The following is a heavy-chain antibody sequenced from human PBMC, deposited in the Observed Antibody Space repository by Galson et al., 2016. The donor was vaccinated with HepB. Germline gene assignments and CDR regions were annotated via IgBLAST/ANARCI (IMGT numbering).Heavy chain of an antibody. CDR2: ISGDGHST. Sequence: SLRLCCAASGFTFSTYVMSWVRQAPGKGLEWVSGISGDGHSTYYADSVKGRFTISRDNSKNTLYLQMNSLRADDIALYYCAKDRDHFGDYVFDYWGQGTLVTVSS. CDR3: AKDRDHFGDYVFDY. V-gene: IGHV3-23*01. CDR1: GFTFSTYV. J-gene: IGHJ4*02. D-gene: IGHD4-17*01.